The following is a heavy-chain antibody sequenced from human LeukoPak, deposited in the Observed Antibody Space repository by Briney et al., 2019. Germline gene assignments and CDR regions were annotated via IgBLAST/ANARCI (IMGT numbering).Heavy chain of an antibody. J-gene: IGHJ4*02. CDR2: ISSSGSTI. CDR3: ASWSRGQRHFDY. Sequence: PGGSLRLSCAASGFTFSSYEMNWVRQAPGKGLEWVSYISSSGSTIYYADSVKGRFTISRDNAKNSLYLQMNSLRAEDTAVYYCASWSRGQRHFDYWGQGTLVTVSS. CDR1: GFTFSSYE. V-gene: IGHV3-48*03. D-gene: IGHD3-3*01.